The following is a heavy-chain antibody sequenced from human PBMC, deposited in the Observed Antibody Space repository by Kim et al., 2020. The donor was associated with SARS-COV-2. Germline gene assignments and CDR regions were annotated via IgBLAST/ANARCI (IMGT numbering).Heavy chain of an antibody. Sequence: YYAASVKGRFTISRDNAKNSLYLQMNSLRDEDTAVYYCARCSGLYTYYSSWGQGTLVTVSS. J-gene: IGHJ5*02. V-gene: IGHV3-48*02. CDR3: ARCSGLYTYYSS. D-gene: IGHD3-22*01.